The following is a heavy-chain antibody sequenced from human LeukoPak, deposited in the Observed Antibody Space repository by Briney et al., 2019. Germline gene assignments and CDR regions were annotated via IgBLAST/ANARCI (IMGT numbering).Heavy chain of an antibody. CDR2: IYYSGST. J-gene: IGHJ4*02. D-gene: IGHD3-22*01. CDR3: ARVASYYDSSGYYYGLDY. Sequence: NSSETLSLTCTVSGGSISSGDYYWSWIRQPPGKGLEWIGYIYYSGSTYYNPSLKSRVTISVDKSKNQFSLKLSSVTAADTAVYYCARVASYYDSSGYYYGLDYWGQGTLVTVSS. CDR1: GGSISSGDYY. V-gene: IGHV4-30-4*01.